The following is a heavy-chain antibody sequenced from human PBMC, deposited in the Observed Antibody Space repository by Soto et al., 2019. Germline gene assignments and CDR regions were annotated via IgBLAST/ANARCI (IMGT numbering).Heavy chain of an antibody. J-gene: IGHJ4*02. V-gene: IGHV1-3*01. CDR2: INAGNGNT. CDR3: ARDHYWNDGPYPFDY. CDR1: GYTFTSYA. Sequence: ASVKVSCKASGYTFTSYAMHWVRQAPGQRLEWMGWINAGNGNTKYSQKFQGRVTITRDTSASTAYMELSSLRSEDTAVYYCARDHYWNDGPYPFDYWGQGTLVTVSS. D-gene: IGHD1-1*01.